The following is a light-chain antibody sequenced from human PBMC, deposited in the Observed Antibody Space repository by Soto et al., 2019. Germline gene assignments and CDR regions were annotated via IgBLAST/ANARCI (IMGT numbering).Light chain of an antibody. J-gene: IGKJ5*01. CDR1: QTISTW. V-gene: IGKV1-5*01. CDR2: DAS. Sequence: DIQMTQSPSTLSASVGARVTITCRASQTISTWLAWYQHKPGKAPNLLIYDASTLMSGVPSRFSGSGSGTECTLTISSLQPGDVATYYCQQSETYPLTLGQGTRLEIK. CDR3: QQSETYPLT.